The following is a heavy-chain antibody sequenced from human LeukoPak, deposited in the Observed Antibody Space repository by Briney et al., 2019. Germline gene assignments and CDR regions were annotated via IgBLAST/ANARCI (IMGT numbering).Heavy chain of an antibody. Sequence: ASVKVSCKASGYTVTSYGISWERQAPGQGLEWMGWISAYNGNTNYAQMLQGRVTMTTDTSTSTAYMELRSLRSDDTAVYYCARDGDCSSTSCYGYYYYGMDVWGKGTTVTVSS. V-gene: IGHV1-18*04. CDR2: ISAYNGNT. J-gene: IGHJ6*04. D-gene: IGHD2-2*01. CDR3: ARDGDCSSTSCYGYYYYGMDV. CDR1: GYTVTSYG.